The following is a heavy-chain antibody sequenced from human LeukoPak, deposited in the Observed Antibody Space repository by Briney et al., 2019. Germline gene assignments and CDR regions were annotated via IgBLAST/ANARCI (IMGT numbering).Heavy chain of an antibody. CDR2: IYYSGST. CDR1: GGSISSYH. J-gene: IGHJ5*02. D-gene: IGHD6-13*01. CDR3: ARDIAAAGTGP. Sequence: SETLSLTCTVSGGSISSYHWSWIRQPPGKGLEWIGYIYYSGSTNYNPSLKSRVTISVDTSKNQFSLKLSSVTAADTAVYYCARDIAAAGTGPWGQGTLVTVSS. V-gene: IGHV4-59*01.